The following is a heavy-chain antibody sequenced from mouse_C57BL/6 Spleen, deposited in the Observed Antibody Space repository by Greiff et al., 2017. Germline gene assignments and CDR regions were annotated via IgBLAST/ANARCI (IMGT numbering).Heavy chain of an antibody. Sequence: QVQLKESGPELVKPGASVKISCKASGYTFTDYYINWVKQRPGQGLEWIGWIFPGSGSTYYHEKFKGKATLTVDKSSSTAYMLLSSLTSEDSAVYFCARSRYYGRSYGWYFDVWGTGTTVTVSS. CDR1: GYTFTDYY. D-gene: IGHD1-1*01. CDR2: IFPGSGST. CDR3: ARSRYYGRSYGWYFDV. J-gene: IGHJ1*03. V-gene: IGHV1-75*01.